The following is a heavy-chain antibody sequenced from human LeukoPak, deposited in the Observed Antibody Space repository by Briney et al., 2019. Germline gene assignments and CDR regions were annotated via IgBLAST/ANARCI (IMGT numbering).Heavy chain of an antibody. Sequence: PGGSLGLSCAASGFTFNTYSMNWVRQAPGKGLEWVSSISSSSSYIYYADSVKGRFTISRDNAKNSLYLQMNSLRAEDTAVYYCARESYGDYYFDYWGQGTLVTVSS. CDR2: ISSSSSYI. J-gene: IGHJ4*02. CDR3: ARESYGDYYFDY. D-gene: IGHD4-17*01. V-gene: IGHV3-21*01. CDR1: GFTFNTYS.